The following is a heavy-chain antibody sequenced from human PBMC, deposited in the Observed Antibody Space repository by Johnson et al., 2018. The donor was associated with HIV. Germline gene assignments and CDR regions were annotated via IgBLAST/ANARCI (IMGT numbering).Heavy chain of an antibody. CDR1: GFTFSSYA. D-gene: IGHD1-26*01. Sequence: QVQLVESGGGVVQPGRSLRLSCAASGFTFSSYAMHWFRQAPGKALEWVAVIPSAGSNKAYADSVKGRLTISRDNSKNTLYLQMNSLRADDTAGEYCARDPEGAPPLGAFDIWGQGTMVTVSS. CDR3: ARDPEGAPPLGAFDI. CDR2: IPSAGSNK. J-gene: IGHJ3*02. V-gene: IGHV3-30*04.